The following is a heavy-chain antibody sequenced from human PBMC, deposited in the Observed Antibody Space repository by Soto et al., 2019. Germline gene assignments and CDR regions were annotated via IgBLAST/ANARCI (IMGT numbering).Heavy chain of an antibody. CDR1: GFTFSSYA. CDR3: AKDQGIAARPEYFQH. CDR2: ISGSGGST. V-gene: IGHV3-23*01. Sequence: GGSLRLSGAASGFTFSSYAMSWVRQAPGKGLEWVSAISGSGGSTYYADSVKGRFTISRDNSKNTLYLQMNSLRAEDTAVYYCAKDQGIAARPEYFQHWGQGTLVTVSS. J-gene: IGHJ1*01. D-gene: IGHD6-6*01.